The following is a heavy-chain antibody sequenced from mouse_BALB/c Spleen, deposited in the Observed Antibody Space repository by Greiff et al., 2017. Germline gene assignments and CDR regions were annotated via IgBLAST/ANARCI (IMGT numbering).Heavy chain of an antibody. CDR2: ISDGGSYT. D-gene: IGHD2-3*01. V-gene: IGHV5-4*02. Sequence: EVKLVESGGGLVKPGGSLKLSCAASGFTFSDYYMYWVRQTPEKRLEWVATISDGGSYTYYPDSVKGRFTISRDNAKNNLYLQMSSLKSEDTAMYYCARDDGYYPFAYWGQGTLVTVSA. CDR1: GFTFSDYY. J-gene: IGHJ3*01. CDR3: ARDDGYYPFAY.